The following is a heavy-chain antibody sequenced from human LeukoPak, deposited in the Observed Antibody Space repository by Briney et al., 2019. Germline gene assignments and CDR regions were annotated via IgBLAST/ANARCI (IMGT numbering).Heavy chain of an antibody. CDR3: AREGGERTYDY. J-gene: IGHJ4*02. Sequence: PGGSLRLSCAASGVTFSSYAMHWVRQAPGKGLEWVAVISYDGSNKYYADSVKSRFTISRDNSKNTLYLQMNSLRAEDTAVYYCAREGGERTYDYWGQGTLVTVSS. D-gene: IGHD3-10*01. CDR2: ISYDGSNK. CDR1: GVTFSSYA. V-gene: IGHV3-30*04.